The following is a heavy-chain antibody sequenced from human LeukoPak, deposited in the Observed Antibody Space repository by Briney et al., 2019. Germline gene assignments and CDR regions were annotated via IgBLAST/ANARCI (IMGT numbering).Heavy chain of an antibody. V-gene: IGHV3-66*01. CDR1: GFTVSSNY. D-gene: IGHD3-10*01. CDR3: ARDLITMVRGAFDY. CDR2: IYSGGST. Sequence: GGSLRLSCAASGFTVSSNYMSWVRQAPGKGLEWVSVIYSGGSTYYADSVKGRLTISRDNSKNTLYLQMNSLRAEDTAVYYCARDLITMVRGAFDYWGQGTLVTVSS. J-gene: IGHJ4*02.